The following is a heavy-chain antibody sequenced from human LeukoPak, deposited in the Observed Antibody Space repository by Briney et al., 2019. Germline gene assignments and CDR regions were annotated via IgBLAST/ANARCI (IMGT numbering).Heavy chain of an antibody. D-gene: IGHD3-10*01. CDR3: ARDQLWFGEFGAFDI. J-gene: IGHJ3*02. Sequence: PGGSLRLSCAASGFTFNIYTMTWVRQAPGKGLEWVSSIGSSSRYIYYADSVKGRFTISRDNSKNTLYLQMNSLRAEDTAVYYCARDQLWFGEFGAFDIWGQGTMATVS. CDR2: IGSSSRYI. CDR1: GFTFNIYT. V-gene: IGHV3-21*01.